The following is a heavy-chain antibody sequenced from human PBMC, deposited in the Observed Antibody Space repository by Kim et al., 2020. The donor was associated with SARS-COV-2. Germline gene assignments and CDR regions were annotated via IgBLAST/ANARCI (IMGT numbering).Heavy chain of an antibody. CDR1: GFTFSSYA. CDR2: ISGSGGST. D-gene: IGHD6-13*01. Sequence: GGSLRLSCAASGFTFSSYAMSWVRQAPGKGLEWVSGISGSGGSTYYADSVKGRFTISRDNSKNTLYLQTNSLRAEDTAVYYCAKEGEGLAAAGTGASYWGQGTLVTVSS. V-gene: IGHV3-23*01. J-gene: IGHJ4*02. CDR3: AKEGEGLAAAGTGASY.